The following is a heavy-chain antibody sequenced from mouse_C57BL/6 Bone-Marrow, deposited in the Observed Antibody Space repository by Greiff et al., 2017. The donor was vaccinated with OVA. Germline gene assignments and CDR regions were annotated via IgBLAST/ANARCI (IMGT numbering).Heavy chain of an antibody. CDR2: IRSKSSNYAT. V-gene: IGHV10-3*01. CDR1: GFTFNTYA. D-gene: IGHD3-2*02. J-gene: IGHJ3*01. Sequence: EVQLMESGGGLVQPKGSLKLSCAASGFTFNTYAMHWVRQAPGKGLEWVARIRSKSSNYATYYADSVKDRFTISRDDSQSMLYLQMNNLKTEDTAMYYCVRERSRQLRLWFAYWGQGTLVTVSA. CDR3: VRERSRQLRLWFAY.